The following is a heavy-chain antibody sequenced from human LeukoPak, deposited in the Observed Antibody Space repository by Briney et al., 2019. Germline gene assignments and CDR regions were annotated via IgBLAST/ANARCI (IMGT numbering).Heavy chain of an antibody. J-gene: IGHJ3*02. V-gene: IGHV4-39*01. D-gene: IGHD3-22*01. CDR3: ARIYDSSAYGAFDI. Sequence: SETLSLTCTVSGGSISSSSYYWGWIRQPPGKGLEWIGSIYYSGSTYCNPSLKSRVTISVDTSKNQFSLKLSSVTAADTAVYYCARIYDSSAYGAFDIWGQGTMVTVSS. CDR1: GGSISSSSYY. CDR2: IYYSGST.